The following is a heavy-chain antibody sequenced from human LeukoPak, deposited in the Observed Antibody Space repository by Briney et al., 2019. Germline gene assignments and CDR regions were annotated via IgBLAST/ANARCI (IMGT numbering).Heavy chain of an antibody. V-gene: IGHV4-61*02. CDR2: IYTSGST. CDR1: GGSISSGSYY. D-gene: IGHD6-19*01. Sequence: TSETLSLTCTVSGGSISSGSYYWSWIRQPAGKGLEWIGRIYTSGSTNYNPSLKSRVTISVDTSKNQFSLKLSSVTAADTAVYYCARGQARLAWFDPWGQGTLVTVSS. J-gene: IGHJ5*02. CDR3: ARGQARLAWFDP.